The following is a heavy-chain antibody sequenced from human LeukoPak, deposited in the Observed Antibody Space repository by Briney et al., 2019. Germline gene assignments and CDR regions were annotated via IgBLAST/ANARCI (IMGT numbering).Heavy chain of an antibody. Sequence: GGSLRLSCAASGFTFSSYEMNWVRQAPGKGLEWVSYISSSGSTIYYADSVKGRFTLSRDNSKNTLYVQMNSLRAEDTAVYYCAKGAFNYYYYYMDVWGKGTTVTVSS. CDR1: GFTFSSYE. V-gene: IGHV3-48*03. J-gene: IGHJ6*03. CDR2: ISSSGSTI. CDR3: AKGAFNYYYYYMDV.